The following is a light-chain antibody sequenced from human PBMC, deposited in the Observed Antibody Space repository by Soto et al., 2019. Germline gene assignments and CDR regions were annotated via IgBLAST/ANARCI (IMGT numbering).Light chain of an antibody. J-gene: IGKJ1*01. CDR2: KAS. CDR1: QSVNTW. CDR3: QQYNSSPT. V-gene: IGKV1-5*03. Sequence: DIQMTQSPSTLSASVGDRVTITCRARQSVNTWLAWYQQKPGKAPKVLIHKASSLESGVPSRFSGSGSGTEFTLPISSLQPEDFATYYCQQYNSSPTFGQGTKVEIK.